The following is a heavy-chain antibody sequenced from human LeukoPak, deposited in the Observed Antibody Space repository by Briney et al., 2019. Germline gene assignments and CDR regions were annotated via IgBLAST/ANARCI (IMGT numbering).Heavy chain of an antibody. Sequence: PGGSLRLSCAASGFTFDDYGMSWVRQAPGKGLECVSGINWNGGSTGYADSVKGRFTISRDNAKNSLYLQMNSLRAEDTALYYCARDPPLYDDFWSGYANGAFDIWGQGTMVTVSS. V-gene: IGHV3-20*04. D-gene: IGHD3-3*01. CDR3: ARDPPLYDDFWSGYANGAFDI. J-gene: IGHJ3*02. CDR2: INWNGGST. CDR1: GFTFDDYG.